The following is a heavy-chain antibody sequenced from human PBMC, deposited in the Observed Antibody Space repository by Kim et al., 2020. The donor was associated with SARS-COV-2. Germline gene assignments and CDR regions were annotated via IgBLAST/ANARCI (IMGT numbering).Heavy chain of an antibody. V-gene: IGHV5-51*01. CDR3: ARLRGYCSSTSCYIGVGYYYYGMDV. CDR2: IYPGDSDT. J-gene: IGHJ6*02. Sequence: GESLKISCKGSGYSFTSYWIGWVRQMPGKGLEWMGIIYPGDSDTRYSPSFQGQVTISADKSISTAYLQWSSLKASDTAMYYCARLRGYCSSTSCYIGVGYYYYGMDVWGQGTTVTVSS. CDR1: GYSFTSYW. D-gene: IGHD2-2*02.